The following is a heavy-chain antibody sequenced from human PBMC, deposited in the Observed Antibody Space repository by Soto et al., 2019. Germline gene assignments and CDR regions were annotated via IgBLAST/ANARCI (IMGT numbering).Heavy chain of an antibody. Sequence: SVKVSCKASGGTFSSYAISWVRQAPGQGLEWMGGIIPIFGTANYAQKFQGRVTITADESTSTAYMELSSLRSEDTAVYYCERDGTYSSGWRMFDYWGQGTLVTVYS. D-gene: IGHD6-19*01. V-gene: IGHV1-69*13. CDR2: IIPIFGTA. CDR3: ERDGTYSSGWRMFDY. CDR1: GGTFSSYA. J-gene: IGHJ4*02.